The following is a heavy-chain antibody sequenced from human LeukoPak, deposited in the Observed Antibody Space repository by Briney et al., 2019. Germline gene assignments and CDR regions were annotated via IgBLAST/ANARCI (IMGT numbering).Heavy chain of an antibody. J-gene: IGHJ4*02. CDR2: TNAYNGNT. D-gene: IGHD2-2*01. CDR3: AREERYCSSSRCFVGVGNDY. CDR1: GYTFGNSG. Sequence: ASVKVSCKASGYTFGNSGISWVRQAPGQGLEWMGWTNAYNGNTIYAKNFQGRVTMTTDTSTSTAYMELTSLRSDDTAVYYCAREERYCSSSRCFVGVGNDYWGQGTLVSVSS. V-gene: IGHV1-18*01.